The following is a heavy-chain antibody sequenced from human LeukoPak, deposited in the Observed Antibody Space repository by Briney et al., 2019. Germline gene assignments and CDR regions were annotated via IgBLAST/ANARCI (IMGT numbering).Heavy chain of an antibody. CDR1: GYTFTSYG. J-gene: IGHJ4*02. D-gene: IGHD2-21*02. CDR3: ARDLGAYCGGDCQYPFDY. Sequence: ASVKVSCKASGYTFTSYGISWVRQAPGQGLEWMGRISAYNGNTNYAQKLQGRVTMTTDTSTSTAYMELRSLRSDDTAVYYCARDLGAYCGGDCQYPFDYWGQGTLVTVSS. V-gene: IGHV1-18*01. CDR2: ISAYNGNT.